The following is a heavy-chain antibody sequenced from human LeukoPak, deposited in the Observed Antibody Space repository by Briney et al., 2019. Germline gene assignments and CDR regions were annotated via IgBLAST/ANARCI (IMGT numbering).Heavy chain of an antibody. CDR2: INPSGGST. CDR1: GYTFTSYY. J-gene: IGHJ4*02. D-gene: IGHD4-17*01. CDR3: AKDSLYGVVDY. Sequence: ASVKVSCKTSGYTFTSYYIHWVRQAPGQGLEWMGIINPSGGSTSYAQKFQGRVTMTRDTSTSTVYMYLSSLRSEDTAVYYCAKDSLYGVVDYWGQGTLVTVSS. V-gene: IGHV1-46*01.